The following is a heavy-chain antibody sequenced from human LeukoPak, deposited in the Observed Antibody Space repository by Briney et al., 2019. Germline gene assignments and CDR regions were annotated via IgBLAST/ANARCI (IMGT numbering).Heavy chain of an antibody. J-gene: IGHJ4*02. CDR1: GGSISSYY. Sequence: PSETLSLTCTVSGGSISSYYWSWIRQPPGKGLEWLGYIYYSGSTNYNPSLKSRVTISVDTSKNQFSLKLSSVTAADTAVYYCARVSSGWYPYYFDYWGQGTLVTVSS. D-gene: IGHD6-19*01. CDR3: ARVSSGWYPYYFDY. CDR2: IYYSGST. V-gene: IGHV4-59*01.